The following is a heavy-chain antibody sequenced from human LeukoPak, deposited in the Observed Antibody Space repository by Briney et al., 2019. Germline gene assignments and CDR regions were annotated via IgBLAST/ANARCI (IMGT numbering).Heavy chain of an antibody. CDR1: GFNINNYV. V-gene: IGHV3-23*01. Sequence: PRGSLRLSCAASGFNINNYVMTWVRQAPGKGLEWLSSIVPSGGSTPHADSVKGRFTISRDSSNNTLYLQMNNLRAEDTALYYCVKGGLSSYIAVSWGQGTLVTVSS. CDR3: VKGGLSSYIAVS. CDR2: IVPSGGST. D-gene: IGHD3-10*01. J-gene: IGHJ5*02.